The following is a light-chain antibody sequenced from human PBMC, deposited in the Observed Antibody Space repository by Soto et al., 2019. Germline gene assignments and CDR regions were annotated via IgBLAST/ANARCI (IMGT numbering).Light chain of an antibody. CDR3: QHYNNFRLT. CDR1: QSVSSN. CDR2: GAS. J-gene: IGKJ4*01. Sequence: ERVMTQSPATVSVSPGQRATLSCRASQSVSSNLAWYQQKPGQAPRLLIDGASTRATGIPARFSGSGSGTAVTLTISSLQSEDFAVYYCQHYNNFRLTFGGGTKVEIK. V-gene: IGKV3-15*01.